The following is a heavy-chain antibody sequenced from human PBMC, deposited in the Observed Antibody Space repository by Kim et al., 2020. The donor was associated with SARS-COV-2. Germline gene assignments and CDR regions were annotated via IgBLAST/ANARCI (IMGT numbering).Heavy chain of an antibody. V-gene: IGHV1-46*01. CDR1: GYTFTSYY. Sequence: ASVKVSCKASGYTFTSYYMHWVRQAPGQGLEWMGIINPSGGSTSYAQKFQGRVTMTRDTSTSTVYMELSSLRSEDTAVYYCARDPRSYDSSGYYLWYFDYWGQGTLVTVSS. CDR2: INPSGGST. J-gene: IGHJ4*02. D-gene: IGHD3-22*01. CDR3: ARDPRSYDSSGYYLWYFDY.